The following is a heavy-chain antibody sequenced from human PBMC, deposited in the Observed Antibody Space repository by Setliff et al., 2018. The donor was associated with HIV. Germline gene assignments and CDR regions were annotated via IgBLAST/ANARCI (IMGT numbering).Heavy chain of an antibody. V-gene: IGHV4-28*05. D-gene: IGHD4-4*01. CDR1: GYSISTNEW. CDR2: ISNSGKI. J-gene: IGHJ3*02. CDR3: ARTVPHSAAQDAFDI. Sequence: PSETLSLTCAVSGYSISTNEWWGRIRQPPGKGLAWIGHISNSGKIYYDPSLNSRVTLSADTSKNQLSLKLTSVTAEDTGVYYCARTVPHSAAQDAFDIWGQGTVVTVS.